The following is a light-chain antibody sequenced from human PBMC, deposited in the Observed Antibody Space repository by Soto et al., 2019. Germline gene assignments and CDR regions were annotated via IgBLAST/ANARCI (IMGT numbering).Light chain of an antibody. CDR3: QQYGCSPLT. V-gene: IGKV3-20*01. J-gene: IGKJ4*01. CDR1: QSVSSSY. Sequence: EIVLTQSPGTLSLSPGERATLSCRASQSVSSSYLGWYQQKPGQAPRLLIYGASNRATGIPDRFSGIGSGTDFTLTISRLEPEDFAVYYCQQYGCSPLTFGEGTKVEIK. CDR2: GAS.